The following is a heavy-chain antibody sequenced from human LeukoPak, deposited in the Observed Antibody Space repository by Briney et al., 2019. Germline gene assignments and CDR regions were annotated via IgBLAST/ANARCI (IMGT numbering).Heavy chain of an antibody. D-gene: IGHD3-22*01. CDR1: GGSISSSSYY. V-gene: IGHV4-39*01. Sequence: SETLSLTCTVSGGSISSSSYYWGWNRQPPGKGLEWIGSIYYSGSTYYNPSLKSRVTISVDTPKNQFSLKLSSVTAADTAVYYCARLYYDSSGHYYFDYWGQGTLVTVSS. J-gene: IGHJ4*02. CDR2: IYYSGST. CDR3: ARLYYDSSGHYYFDY.